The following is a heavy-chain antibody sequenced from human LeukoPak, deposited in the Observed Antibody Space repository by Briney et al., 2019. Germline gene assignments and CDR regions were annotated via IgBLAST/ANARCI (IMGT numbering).Heavy chain of an antibody. V-gene: IGHV4-59*01. J-gene: IGHJ5*02. CDR2: IYYSGST. D-gene: IGHD1-26*01. Sequence: SETLSLTCTVSGGSNSSYYWSWIRQPPGKGLEWIGYIYYSGSTNYNPSLKSRVTISVDMSKNQFSLKLSSVTAADTAVYYCARGGVGARLPGMWFDPWGQGTLVTVSS. CDR1: GGSNSSYY. CDR3: ARGGVGARLPGMWFDP.